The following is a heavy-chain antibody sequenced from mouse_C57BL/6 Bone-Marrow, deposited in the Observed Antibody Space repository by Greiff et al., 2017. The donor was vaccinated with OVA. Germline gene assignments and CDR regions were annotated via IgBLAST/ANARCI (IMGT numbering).Heavy chain of an antibody. V-gene: IGHV5-6*01. Sequence: EVQGVESGGDLVKPGGSLKLSCAASGFTFSSYGMSWVRQTPDKRLEWVATISSGGSYTYYPDSVKGRFTISRDNAKNTLYLQMSSLKSEDTAMYYCARTGKVGYWGQGTTLTVSS. J-gene: IGHJ2*01. CDR2: ISSGGSYT. D-gene: IGHD4-1*01. CDR3: ARTGKVGY. CDR1: GFTFSSYG.